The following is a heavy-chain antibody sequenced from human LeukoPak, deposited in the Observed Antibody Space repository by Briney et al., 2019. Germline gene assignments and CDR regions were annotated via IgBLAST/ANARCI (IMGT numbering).Heavy chain of an antibody. CDR3: ARDYKYAFDN. CDR2: IGIDSGNT. Sequence: GGSLRLSCAASGFTFSNYGVSWVRQAPGKGLEWISYIGIDSGNTNYADSVKGRFTISGDKAKNSLYLQMNSLRVEDTAVYYCARDYKYAFDNWGQGTLVTVSS. D-gene: IGHD5-24*01. V-gene: IGHV3-48*01. J-gene: IGHJ4*02. CDR1: GFTFSNYG.